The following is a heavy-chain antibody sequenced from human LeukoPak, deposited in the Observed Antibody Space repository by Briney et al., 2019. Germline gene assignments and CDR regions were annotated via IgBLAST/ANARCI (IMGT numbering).Heavy chain of an antibody. V-gene: IGHV3-21*06. J-gene: IGHJ4*02. Sequence: PGGSLRLSCAASGFTFSNFGMSWVRQAPGKGLEWASSISTTGSDIYYADSVRGRFTISRDNAKNSLYLQMTSLRVEDTAVYYCTSFFETNWGQGTLVTVSS. CDR3: TSFFETN. D-gene: IGHD2/OR15-2a*01. CDR1: GFTFSNFG. CDR2: ISTTGSDI.